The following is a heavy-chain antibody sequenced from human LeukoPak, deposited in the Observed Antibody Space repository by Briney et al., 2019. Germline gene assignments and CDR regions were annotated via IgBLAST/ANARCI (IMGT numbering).Heavy chain of an antibody. CDR1: GFTFSNYA. J-gene: IGHJ4*02. Sequence: GGSLRLSCAASGFTFSNYAMRWVRQAPGKGLEWVSAISPSADSTSYADSVKGRFAISRDNSKNTLYLQMDSLRAEDTAVYYCAKRESSSSWYNYFDYWGQGTLVTVSS. D-gene: IGHD6-13*01. CDR2: ISPSADST. V-gene: IGHV3-23*01. CDR3: AKRESSSSWYNYFDY.